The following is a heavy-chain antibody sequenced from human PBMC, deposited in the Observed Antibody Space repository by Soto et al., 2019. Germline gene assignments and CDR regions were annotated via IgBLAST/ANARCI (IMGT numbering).Heavy chain of an antibody. D-gene: IGHD3-22*01. CDR3: ARATYYYDSSGYQTSLFDF. CDR1: CYSLSIGVHY. V-gene: IGHV4-31*03. J-gene: IGHJ4*02. Sequence: LXLTCTFSCYSLSIGVHYWSWIRQHPGSGLEWIGYIYYSGSTYYNPSLKSRVTISVDTSKNQFSLKLNSVTAADTAVYYCARATYYYDSSGYQTSLFDFWGQGTLVTVSS. CDR2: IYYSGST.